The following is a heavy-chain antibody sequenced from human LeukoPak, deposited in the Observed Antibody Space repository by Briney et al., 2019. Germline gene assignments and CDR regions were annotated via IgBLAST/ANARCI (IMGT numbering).Heavy chain of an antibody. V-gene: IGHV3-7*01. CDR3: ARDDPVVYATYDH. J-gene: IGHJ4*02. D-gene: IGHD2-8*02. Sequence: PGGSLRLSCGASGFTFSNYWMTWVRQAPGKGLEWGANINRDASEKYYADSVKGRFTIYRYNAKSSLFLQMTSLRADDTAVYYCARDDPVVYATYDHWGQGTLVTVSS. CDR1: GFTFSNYW. CDR2: INRDASEK.